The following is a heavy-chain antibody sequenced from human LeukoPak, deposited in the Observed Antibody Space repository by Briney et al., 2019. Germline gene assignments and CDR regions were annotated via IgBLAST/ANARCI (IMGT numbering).Heavy chain of an antibody. CDR1: GFTFSSYG. CDR2: ISYDGSNK. CDR3: SKDYDYGDYAADY. D-gene: IGHD4-17*01. J-gene: IGHJ4*02. Sequence: PGGSLRLSCAASGFTFSSYGMHWVRQAPGKGMEWEAVISYDGSNKYYADSVKGRFTISRGSSKNTLYLQMNSLRPEDTAVYYCSKDYDYGDYAADYWGQGTLVTVSS. V-gene: IGHV3-30*18.